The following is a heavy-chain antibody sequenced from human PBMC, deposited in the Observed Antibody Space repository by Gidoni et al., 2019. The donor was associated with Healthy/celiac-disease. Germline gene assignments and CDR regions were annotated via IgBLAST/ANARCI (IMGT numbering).Heavy chain of an antibody. CDR3: ARDIHRAAAGHYYYGMDV. Sequence: QVQLVQSGAEVKQPGSSVKVSCKASGGTFSSYAISWVRQAPGQGLEWMGGIIPIVGTANYAQKFQGRVTITADESTSTAYMELSSLRSEDTAVYYCARDIHRAAAGHYYYGMDVWGQGTTVTVSS. J-gene: IGHJ6*02. D-gene: IGHD6-13*01. CDR2: IIPIVGTA. V-gene: IGHV1-69*01. CDR1: GGTFSSYA.